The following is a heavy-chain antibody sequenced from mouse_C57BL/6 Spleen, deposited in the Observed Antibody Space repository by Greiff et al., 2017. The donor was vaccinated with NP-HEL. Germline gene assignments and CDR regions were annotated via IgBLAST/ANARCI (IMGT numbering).Heavy chain of an antibody. J-gene: IGHJ2*01. Sequence: VHVKQSGPGLAKPSQTLSLTCSVTGYSITSDYWNWIRKFPGNKLEYMGYISYSGSTYYNPSLKSRISITRDTSKNQYYLQLNSVTTEDTATYYCARLGTTVVEGYYFDYWGQGTTLTVSS. CDR3: ARLGTTVVEGYYFDY. CDR2: ISYSGST. CDR1: GYSITSDY. V-gene: IGHV3-8*01. D-gene: IGHD1-1*01.